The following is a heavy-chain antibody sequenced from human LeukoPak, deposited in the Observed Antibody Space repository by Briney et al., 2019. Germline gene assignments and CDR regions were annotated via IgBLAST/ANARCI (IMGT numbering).Heavy chain of an antibody. CDR1: GYTFTGYY. D-gene: IGHD3-22*01. J-gene: IGHJ4*02. CDR2: ISPNSGGT. V-gene: IGHV1-2*04. CDR3: ARDAGSYYYDSSGYLNY. Sequence: ASVKVSCKASGYTFTGYYMHWVRQAPGQGLEWMGWISPNSGGTNYAQKFQGWVTMTRDTSISTAYMELSRLRSDDTAVYYCARDAGSYYYDSSGYLNYWGQGTLVTVSS.